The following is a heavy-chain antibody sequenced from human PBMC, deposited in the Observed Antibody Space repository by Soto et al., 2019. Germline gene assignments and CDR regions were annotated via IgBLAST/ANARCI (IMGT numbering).Heavy chain of an antibody. Sequence: GGSLRLSCAASGFTFTRYSVNWVRQAPGKGLEWVSSISSTTHYIYYADSMRGRFTISRDNAKNAVYLEMNSLRAEDTAVYYCARESEDLTSNFDYWGQGTLVTVSS. CDR2: ISSTTHYI. CDR1: GFTFTRYS. CDR3: ARESEDLTSNFDY. J-gene: IGHJ4*02. V-gene: IGHV3-21*06.